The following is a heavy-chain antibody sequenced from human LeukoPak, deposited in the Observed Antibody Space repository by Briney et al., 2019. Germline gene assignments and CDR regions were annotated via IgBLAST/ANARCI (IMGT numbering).Heavy chain of an antibody. Sequence: GGSLRLSCAASGFTFSSYAMHWVRQAPGKGLEWVAVISYDGSNKYYADSVKGRFTISRGNSKNTLYLQMNSLRAEDTAVYYCVSGYAIGGYLDYWGQGTLVTVSS. CDR2: ISYDGSNK. V-gene: IGHV3-30*04. CDR1: GFTFSSYA. D-gene: IGHD5-12*01. J-gene: IGHJ4*02. CDR3: VSGYAIGGYLDY.